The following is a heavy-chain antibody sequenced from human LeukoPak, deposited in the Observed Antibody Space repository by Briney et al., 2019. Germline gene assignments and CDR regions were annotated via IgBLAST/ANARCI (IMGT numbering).Heavy chain of an antibody. V-gene: IGHV1-69*05. D-gene: IGHD3-10*01. CDR2: IIPIFGTA. CDR1: GGSFSSYA. Sequence: SVKVSCKASGGSFSSYAISWVRQAPGQGLEWMGGIIPIFGTANYAQKFQGRVTMTRDMSTSTVYMELSSLRSEDTAVYYCAREGGITMVRGGSGWFDPWGQGTLVTVSS. J-gene: IGHJ5*02. CDR3: AREGGITMVRGGSGWFDP.